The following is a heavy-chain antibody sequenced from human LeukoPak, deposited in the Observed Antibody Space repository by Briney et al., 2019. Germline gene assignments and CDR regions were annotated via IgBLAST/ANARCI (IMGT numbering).Heavy chain of an antibody. Sequence: PGGSLRLSCTAYGFTFSSFGMHWVRRAPGKGLEWVAFIRNDGSDKYYADSVKGRFTISRDNSKNTLYLQMNSLRAEDTAVYYCAKWRGSGSYPPYYFDYWGQGTLVTVSS. J-gene: IGHJ4*02. V-gene: IGHV3-30*02. CDR1: GFTFSSFG. D-gene: IGHD3-10*01. CDR2: IRNDGSDK. CDR3: AKWRGSGSYPPYYFDY.